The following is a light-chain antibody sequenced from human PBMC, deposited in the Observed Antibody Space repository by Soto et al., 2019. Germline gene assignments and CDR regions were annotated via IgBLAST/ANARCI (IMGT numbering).Light chain of an antibody. CDR1: QSVSSTF. CDR3: QQYGSSPRT. Sequence: EIVLTQSPGTLSLSPGERATLSCRASQSVSSTFLAWYQHKPGQAPRLIIYGASSRATGIPDRFSGSGSGTDFTLTISRLEPEDFAVYYCQQYGSSPRTFGQGTKVDI. J-gene: IGKJ1*01. V-gene: IGKV3-20*01. CDR2: GAS.